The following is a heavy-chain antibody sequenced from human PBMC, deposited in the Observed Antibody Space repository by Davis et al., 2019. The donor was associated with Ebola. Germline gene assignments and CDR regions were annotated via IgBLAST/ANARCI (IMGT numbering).Heavy chain of an antibody. CDR2: IYPGDSDT. J-gene: IGHJ3*02. CDR3: ATLRRAITGFDDGYDI. CDR1: GYSFTSYW. Sequence: GESLKISCKGSGYSFTSYWIGWVRQMPGKGLEWMGIIYPGDSDTRYSPSFQGQVTISADNSIKTAFLQWSSLKASDTAIYYCATLRRAITGFDDGYDIWGQGTMVTVSS. D-gene: IGHD5-24*01. V-gene: IGHV5-51*01.